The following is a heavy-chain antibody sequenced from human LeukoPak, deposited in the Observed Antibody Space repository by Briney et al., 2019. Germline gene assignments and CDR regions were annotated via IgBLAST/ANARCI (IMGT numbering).Heavy chain of an antibody. J-gene: IGHJ3*02. V-gene: IGHV1-18*01. CDR3: ARGWESSI. Sequence: SVTVTCTSAGSTFTNYGISRVRQAPAQGPEWMGWISTYNGNTNHAQKLQDRVTMTTDTSTSTAYMELRSLRSDDTALYYCARGWESSIWGQGTMVTVPS. D-gene: IGHD1-26*01. CDR1: GSTFTNYG. CDR2: ISTYNGNT.